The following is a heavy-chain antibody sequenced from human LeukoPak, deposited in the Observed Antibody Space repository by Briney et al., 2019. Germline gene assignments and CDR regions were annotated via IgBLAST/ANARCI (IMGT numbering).Heavy chain of an antibody. J-gene: IGHJ2*01. CDR1: GFPFSQHG. CDR2: IWVDGTRK. V-gene: IGHV3-33*01. D-gene: IGHD2-2*01. Sequence: QTGTSLRLSCATSGFPFSQHGYHWVRQAPGKGLEWTAIIWVDGTRKYYADSVEGRFTISRDNSKSTLYLQIDSLRLEDTAVYYCVAVLVPAAFWHFDVWGRGTQVTVSS. CDR3: VAVLVPAAFWHFDV.